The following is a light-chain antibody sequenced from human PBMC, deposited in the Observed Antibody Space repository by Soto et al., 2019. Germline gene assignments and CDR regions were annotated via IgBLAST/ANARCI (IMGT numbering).Light chain of an antibody. J-gene: IGLJ1*01. CDR3: SLYTSRRSSPVG. Sequence: QSALTQPASVSGSPGQSITISCTGSTNDIGTYEYVSWHQHHPGKAPKLVIFGVNDRPSGISDRFSGSKSGNTASLTISGLQLGDRGVYFRSLYTSRRSSPVGLGTGTKLTVL. CDR1: TNDIGTYEY. V-gene: IGLV2-14*01. CDR2: GVN.